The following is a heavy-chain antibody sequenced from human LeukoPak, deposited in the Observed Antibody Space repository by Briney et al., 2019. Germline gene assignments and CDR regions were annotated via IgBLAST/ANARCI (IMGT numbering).Heavy chain of an antibody. V-gene: IGHV3-7*04. CDR2: IKQDGSDK. CDR3: ARGVVPAANVAY. J-gene: IGHJ4*02. Sequence: VGSLRLSCAASGFTFSTYWMSWVRQAPGKGLEWVANIKQDGSDKYYVDSVKGRFTISRDNANNSLYLQMNSLRAEDTAVYYCARGVVPAANVAYWGQGTLVTVSS. D-gene: IGHD2-2*01. CDR1: GFTFSTYW.